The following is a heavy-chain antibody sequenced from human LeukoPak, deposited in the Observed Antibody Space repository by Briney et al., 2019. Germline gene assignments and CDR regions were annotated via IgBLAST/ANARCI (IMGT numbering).Heavy chain of an antibody. J-gene: IGHJ3*02. CDR2: INSDGSTT. D-gene: IGHD3-16*01. V-gene: IGHV3-74*01. CDR3: ANSMIPGRDKGWAFDI. CDR1: GFTFSNYW. Sequence: GGSLRLSCAASGFTFSNYWMHWVRQAPGKGLVWVSRINSDGSTTNYADSVKGRFTISRDNSKNTLYLQMNSLRVGDTAVYYCANSMIPGRDKGWAFDIWGQGTMVTVSS.